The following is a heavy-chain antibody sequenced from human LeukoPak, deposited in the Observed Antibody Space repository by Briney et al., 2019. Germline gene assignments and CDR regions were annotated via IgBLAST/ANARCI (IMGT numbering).Heavy chain of an antibody. J-gene: IGHJ6*02. Sequence: PGGSLRLSCAASGLTFSIFAMSWVRQAPGKGLEWIESIYYSGSTYYNPSLKSRVTISVDTSKNQFSLKLSSVAAADTAVYYCARLHPDYYDSSGYFSGMDVWGQGTTVTVSS. V-gene: IGHV4-39*07. CDR1: GLTFSIFA. CDR2: IYYSGST. D-gene: IGHD3-22*01. CDR3: ARLHPDYYDSSGYFSGMDV.